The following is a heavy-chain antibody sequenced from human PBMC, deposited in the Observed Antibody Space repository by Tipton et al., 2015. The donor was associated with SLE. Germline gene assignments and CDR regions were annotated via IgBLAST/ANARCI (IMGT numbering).Heavy chain of an antibody. CDR3: VKPYDFCSGYYNYGMDV. Sequence: SGFTFSSYGMHWVRQAPGKGLEWVAVIWYDGSNKYYADSVKGRFTISRDNSKNTLYLQMSSLRAEDTAVYYCVKPYDFCSGYYNYGMDVWGQGTTVTVSS. CDR2: IWYDGSNK. V-gene: IGHV3-33*06. D-gene: IGHD3-3*01. J-gene: IGHJ6*02. CDR1: GFTFSSYG.